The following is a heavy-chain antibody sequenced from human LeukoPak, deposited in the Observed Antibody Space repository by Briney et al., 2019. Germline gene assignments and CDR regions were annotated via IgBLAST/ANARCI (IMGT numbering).Heavy chain of an antibody. Sequence: SETLSLTCGVSGGSISNTNWWSWVRQPPGQGLEWIGEISLTGLTHYNPSLESRVTVSLDKSKNQLSLNLTSVTAADTAVYYCSRENGAFPPFGYWGQGTLVTVLS. CDR3: SRENGAFPPFGY. D-gene: IGHD2-8*01. CDR1: GGSISNTNW. CDR2: ISLTGLT. V-gene: IGHV4-4*02. J-gene: IGHJ4*02.